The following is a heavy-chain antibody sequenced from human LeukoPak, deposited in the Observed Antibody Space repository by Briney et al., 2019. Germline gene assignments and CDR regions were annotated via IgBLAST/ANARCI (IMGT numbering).Heavy chain of an antibody. CDR3: ARRSSYGGVDY. CDR1: GGSISSYY. D-gene: IGHD4-23*01. Sequence: KASETLSLTCTVSGGSISSYYWSWIRQPPGKGLEWIGYIYCSGSTNYNPSLKSRVTISVDTSKNQFSLKLSSVTAADTAVYYCARRSSYGGVDYWGQGTLVTVSS. CDR2: IYCSGST. J-gene: IGHJ4*02. V-gene: IGHV4-59*08.